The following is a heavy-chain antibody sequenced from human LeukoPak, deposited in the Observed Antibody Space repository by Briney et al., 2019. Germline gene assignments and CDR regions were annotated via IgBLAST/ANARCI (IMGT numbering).Heavy chain of an antibody. D-gene: IGHD2-2*01. CDR2: ISRSSSYI. Sequence: PGGSLRLSCAASGFTFNSHSMNWVRQAPGKGLEWVSSISRSSSYIYYADSVNGRFTISRDNAKNSLYLQMNSLRAEDTAVYYCARDLVVPAAMALYYYYYYGMDVWGQGTTVTVSS. CDR3: ARDLVVPAAMALYYYYYYGMDV. J-gene: IGHJ6*02. CDR1: GFTFNSHS. V-gene: IGHV3-21*01.